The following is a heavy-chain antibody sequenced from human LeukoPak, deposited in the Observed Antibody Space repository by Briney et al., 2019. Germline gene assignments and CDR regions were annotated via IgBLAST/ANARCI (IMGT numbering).Heavy chain of an antibody. Sequence: GGSLRLSCAGSGFTFSDYYMSWIRQAPGRGLEWVSDISSGASTTYYADSVKGRFTISRDNAKNSLYLQMNSLRAEDTAVYYCARQARTMIVVVMLDYWGQGTLVTVSS. V-gene: IGHV3-11*04. CDR1: GFTFSDYY. D-gene: IGHD3-22*01. CDR2: ISSGASTT. CDR3: ARQARTMIVVVMLDY. J-gene: IGHJ4*02.